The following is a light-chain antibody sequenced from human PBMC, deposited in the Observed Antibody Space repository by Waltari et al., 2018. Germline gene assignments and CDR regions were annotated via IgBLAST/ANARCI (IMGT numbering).Light chain of an antibody. J-gene: IGLJ2*01. CDR3: CSYAGSYTFVV. V-gene: IGLV2-11*01. Sequence: QSALTQPRSVSGSPGQSVTISCTGSSSDVGTYNSVSWYQQHSGKAPKFMIYDVNKRPSGVPDRFSGSKSGNTASLTISGLQAEDEADYYCCSYAGSYTFVVFGGGTKLTVL. CDR2: DVN. CDR1: SSDVGTYNS.